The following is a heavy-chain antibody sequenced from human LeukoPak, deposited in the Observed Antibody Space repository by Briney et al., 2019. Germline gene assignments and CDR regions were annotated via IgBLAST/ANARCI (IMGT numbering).Heavy chain of an antibody. V-gene: IGHV4-61*02. D-gene: IGHD3-22*01. Sequence: PSETLSLTCTVSGGSISSGSYYWSWVRQPAGKGLEWIGRIYTSGSTNYNPSLKSRVTISVDTSKNQFSLKLSSVTAADTAVYYCARGVYDSSGYYYAPGYWGQGTLVTVSS. CDR3: ARGVYDSSGYYYAPGY. J-gene: IGHJ4*02. CDR2: IYTSGST. CDR1: GGSISSGSYY.